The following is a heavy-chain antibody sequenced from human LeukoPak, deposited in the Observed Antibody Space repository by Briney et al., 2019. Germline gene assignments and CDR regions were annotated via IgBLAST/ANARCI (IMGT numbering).Heavy chain of an antibody. CDR1: GGTFSSYA. Sequence: SVEVSCKASGGTFSSYAISWVRQAPGQGLEWMGRIIPILGIANYAQKFQGRVTITADKSTSTAYMELSSLRSEDTAVYYCARLYSSGWYRIDYWGQGTLVTVSS. CDR2: IIPILGIA. CDR3: ARLYSSGWYRIDY. V-gene: IGHV1-69*04. J-gene: IGHJ4*02. D-gene: IGHD6-19*01.